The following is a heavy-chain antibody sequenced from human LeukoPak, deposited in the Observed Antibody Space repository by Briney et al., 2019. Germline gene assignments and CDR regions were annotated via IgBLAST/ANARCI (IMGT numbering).Heavy chain of an antibody. V-gene: IGHV4-59*12. J-gene: IGHJ4*02. Sequence: SETLSLTCTVSGASIVRDYWSWVRQPPGTGLQWIGYVYETGSRNYNPSLERRVSISLERSKNPFSLRLDSVTAADTAMYYCAREHRGRDGYTLDYWGQGILVTVSS. CDR1: GASIVRDY. CDR2: VYETGSR. CDR3: AREHRGRDGYTLDY. D-gene: IGHD5-24*01.